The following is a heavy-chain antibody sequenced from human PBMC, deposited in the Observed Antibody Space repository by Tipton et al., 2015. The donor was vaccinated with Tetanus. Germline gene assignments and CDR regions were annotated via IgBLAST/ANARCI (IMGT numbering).Heavy chain of an antibody. J-gene: IGHJ3*02. CDR2: ISAYYGNT. CDR3: ATNVVDYKNYQASSCFDI. CDR1: GHTFTTYG. D-gene: IGHD2-15*01. V-gene: IGHV1-18*01. Sequence: VQLVQSGAEVKKPGASVKVSCKASGHTFTTYGISWVRQAPGQGLEWMGWISAYYGNTNYARKFQGRVAMTTDTSTGTVYMELRSLTSDDTAVYYCATNVVDYKNYQASSCFDIWGQGTKVTVSS.